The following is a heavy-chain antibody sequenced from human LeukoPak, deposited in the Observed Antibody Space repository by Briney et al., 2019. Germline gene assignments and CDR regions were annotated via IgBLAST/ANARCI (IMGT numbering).Heavy chain of an antibody. CDR3: ARDSVPKQQLVPFDY. Sequence: PGGSLRLSCAASRFTFSSYGMHWVRQAPGKGLEWVAVIWYDGNNKYYADSVRGRFTISRDNSENTLYLQMNSLRAEDTAVYYCARDSVPKQQLVPFDYWGQGTLVTVSS. J-gene: IGHJ4*02. D-gene: IGHD6-13*01. CDR2: IWYDGNNK. CDR1: RFTFSSYG. V-gene: IGHV3-33*01.